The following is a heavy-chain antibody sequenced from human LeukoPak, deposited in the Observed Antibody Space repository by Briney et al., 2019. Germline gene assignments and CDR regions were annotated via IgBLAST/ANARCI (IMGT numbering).Heavy chain of an antibody. Sequence: TGGSLRLSCAASGFTFSDFWMHWVRQAPGKGLVWVSRINSGGTVTNYADSVKGRLTISRDNAKNTLYLQMNSLRAEDTAVYYCAKGLEWAVADPGDYWGQGTLVTVSS. J-gene: IGHJ4*02. CDR2: INSGGTVT. V-gene: IGHV3-74*01. CDR3: AKGLEWAVADPGDY. CDR1: GFTFSDFW. D-gene: IGHD6-19*01.